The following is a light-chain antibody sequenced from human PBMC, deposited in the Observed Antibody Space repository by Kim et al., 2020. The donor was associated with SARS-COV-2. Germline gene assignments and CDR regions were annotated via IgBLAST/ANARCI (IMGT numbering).Light chain of an antibody. CDR3: SSYAGSNNVV. Sequence: QSVLTQPHSASGPPGQSVAISCTGTSSDVGAYNYVSWYQQHPGKAPKLMIYELDKRPSGVPDRFSGSKSGNTASLTVSGLQAEDEADYYCSSYAGSNNVVFGGG. V-gene: IGLV2-8*01. CDR1: SSDVGAYNY. J-gene: IGLJ2*01. CDR2: ELD.